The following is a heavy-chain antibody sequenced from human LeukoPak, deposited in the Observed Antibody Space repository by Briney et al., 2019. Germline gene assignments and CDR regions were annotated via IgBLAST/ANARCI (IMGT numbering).Heavy chain of an antibody. D-gene: IGHD6-19*01. CDR2: IYYSGST. CDR3: ARVSVAYYYYYYMDV. CDR1: GGSISSYY. J-gene: IGHJ6*03. V-gene: IGHV4-59*01. Sequence: SETLSLTCTVSGGSISSYYWSWIRQPPGKGLEWIGYIYYSGSTNYNPSLKGRVTISVDTSKNQFSLKLSSVTAADTAVYYCARVSVAYYYYYYMDVWGKGTTVTVSS.